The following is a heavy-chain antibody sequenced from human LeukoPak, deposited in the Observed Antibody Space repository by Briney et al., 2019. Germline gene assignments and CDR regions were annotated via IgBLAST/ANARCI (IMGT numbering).Heavy chain of an antibody. CDR3: ARRTYDILTGYYKGWFDP. CDR2: INHSGST. Sequence: PSETLSLTCAVYGGSFSGYYWSWVRQPPGKGLEWIGEINHSGSTNYNPSLKSRVTISVDTSKNQFSLKLSSVTAADTAVYYCARRTYDILTGYYKGWFDPWGQGTLVTVSS. D-gene: IGHD3-9*01. V-gene: IGHV4-34*01. J-gene: IGHJ5*02. CDR1: GGSFSGYY.